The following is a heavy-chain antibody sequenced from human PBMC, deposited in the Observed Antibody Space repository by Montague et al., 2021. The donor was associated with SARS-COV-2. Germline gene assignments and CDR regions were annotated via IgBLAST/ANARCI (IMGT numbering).Heavy chain of an antibody. CDR1: GDPISRAGYF. Sequence: TLSLTCSVSGDPISRAGYFWTWIRHHPTEGLEWIGYVYYTGSTYYNPSLKSRVSMSIDTSRNQFSLKMSSVTAADTAVYYCARNRYGHFDYWGQGTLVTVSS. CDR3: ARNRYGHFDY. J-gene: IGHJ4*02. V-gene: IGHV4-31*03. CDR2: VYYTGST. D-gene: IGHD5-18*01.